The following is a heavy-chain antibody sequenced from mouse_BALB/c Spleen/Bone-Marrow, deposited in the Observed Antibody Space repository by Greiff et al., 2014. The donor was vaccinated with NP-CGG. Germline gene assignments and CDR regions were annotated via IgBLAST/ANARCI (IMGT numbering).Heavy chain of an antibody. CDR3: AGLLRGDYAMDY. Sequence: VQLQQSGPELVKPGASVRISCKASGYTFTSYYIHWVKQRPGQGLEWIGWIYPGNVNTKYNEKFKGKATLTADKSSSTAYMQLSSLTSEGSAVYFCAGLLRGDYAMDYWGQGTSVTVSS. CDR2: IYPGNVNT. D-gene: IGHD2-3*01. CDR1: GYTFTSYY. J-gene: IGHJ4*01. V-gene: IGHV1S56*01.